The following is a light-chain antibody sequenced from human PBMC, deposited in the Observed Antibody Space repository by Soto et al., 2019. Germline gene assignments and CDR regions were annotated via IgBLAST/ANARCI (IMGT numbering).Light chain of an antibody. V-gene: IGKV3-15*01. Sequence: EIVLTQSPATLSLSPGERATLSCRASQSVSSYLAWYQQKPGQAPRNLIYGASTRATGIPARFSGSGSGTEFTLTISSLQSEDFAVYYCQQYNNWPPWTFGQGTKVDI. CDR2: GAS. J-gene: IGKJ1*01. CDR1: QSVSSY. CDR3: QQYNNWPPWT.